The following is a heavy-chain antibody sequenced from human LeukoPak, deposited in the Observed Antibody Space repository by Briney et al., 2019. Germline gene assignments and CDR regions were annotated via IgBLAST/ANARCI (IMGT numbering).Heavy chain of an antibody. CDR3: ATVAGISPFDY. V-gene: IGHV1-46*01. CDR1: GYTFISYY. D-gene: IGHD6-19*01. CDR2: INPSGGST. Sequence: ASVKVSCKASGYTFISYYMHWVRQAPGQGLEWMGIINPSGGSTSYAQKFQGRVTMTRDTSTSTVYMELSSLRSEDTAVYNCATVAGISPFDYWGQGTLVTVSS. J-gene: IGHJ4*02.